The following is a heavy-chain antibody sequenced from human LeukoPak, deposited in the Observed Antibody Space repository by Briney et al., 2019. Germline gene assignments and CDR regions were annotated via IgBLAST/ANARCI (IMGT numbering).Heavy chain of an antibody. CDR1: GFTFSDYY. J-gene: IGHJ4*02. CDR2: ISSSSSYT. CDR3: ARAQRYCSGGSCYFDY. D-gene: IGHD2-15*01. Sequence: GGSLRLSCAASGFTFSDYYMSWIRQAPGKGLEWVSYISSSSSYTNYADSVKGRFTISRDNAKNSLYLQMNSLRDEDTAVYSCARAQRYCSGGSCYFDYWGQGTLVTVSS. V-gene: IGHV3-11*06.